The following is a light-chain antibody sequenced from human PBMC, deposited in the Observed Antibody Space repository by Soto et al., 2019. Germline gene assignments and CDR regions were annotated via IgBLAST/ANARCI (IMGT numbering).Light chain of an antibody. V-gene: IGKV1-39*01. CDR3: QQSYSIPYT. CDR2: AAS. J-gene: IGKJ2*01. CDR1: QTIRNF. Sequence: DIQMTQSPSSLSASVGDRVSITCRANQTIRNFLQWYQQKPGKVPKFLIYAASSLVDGVPSRFSGSGSGAYFTLTISSLQPEDFATYYCQQSYSIPYTFGQGTKLDIK.